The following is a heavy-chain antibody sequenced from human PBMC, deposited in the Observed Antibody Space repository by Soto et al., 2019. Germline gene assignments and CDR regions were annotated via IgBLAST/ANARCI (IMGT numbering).Heavy chain of an antibody. D-gene: IGHD1-1*01. CDR3: ARGANWNDVGYFDY. Sequence: ASVKVSCKASSYTFTSYSISWVRQAPGQGLEWMGWISAYNGNTNYAQNLQGRVTMTTDTSTSTAYMELRSLTSDDTAIYYCARGANWNDVGYFDYWGQGTLVTVSS. CDR1: SYTFTSYS. J-gene: IGHJ4*02. CDR2: ISAYNGNT. V-gene: IGHV1-18*01.